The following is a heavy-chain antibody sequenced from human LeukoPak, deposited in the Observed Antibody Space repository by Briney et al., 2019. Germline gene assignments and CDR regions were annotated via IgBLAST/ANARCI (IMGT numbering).Heavy chain of an antibody. D-gene: IGHD6-19*01. CDR3: ARVKEDSSGWYPDWFDP. J-gene: IGHJ5*02. Sequence: SETLSLTCTVSGYSISSSYYWGWIRQPPGKGLEWIGSIYYSGSTYYNPSLKSRVTISVDTSKNQFSLKLSSVTAADTAMYYCARVKEDSSGWYPDWFDPWGQGTLVTVSS. V-gene: IGHV4-38-2*02. CDR1: GYSISSSYY. CDR2: IYYSGST.